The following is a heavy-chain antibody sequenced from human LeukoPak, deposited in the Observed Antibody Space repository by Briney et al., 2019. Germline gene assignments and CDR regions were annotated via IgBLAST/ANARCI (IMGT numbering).Heavy chain of an antibody. CDR1: GGSISSNGYY. Sequence: SETLSLTCSVSGGSISSNGYYWGWIRQPPGNGLEWIGSIYYTGSTFDNPSLKSRVTISMDKSRNQLSLKLNSVTAADTAVYYCASNQWPSWYFDLWGRGTLVTVSA. V-gene: IGHV4-39*07. J-gene: IGHJ2*01. CDR3: ASNQWPSWYFDL. D-gene: IGHD6-19*01. CDR2: IYYTGST.